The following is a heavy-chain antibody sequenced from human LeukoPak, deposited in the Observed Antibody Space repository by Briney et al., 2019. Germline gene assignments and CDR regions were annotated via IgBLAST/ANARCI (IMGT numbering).Heavy chain of an antibody. V-gene: IGHV3-23*01. CDR2: ISGSGGST. CDR1: AFTFSSYA. CDR3: AKSRGSSTSAYAMDV. D-gene: IGHD2-2*01. Sequence: GGSLRLSCAASAFTFSSYAMSWVRHPPGKGLEWVSGISGSGGSTYYADSVKGRFTISRDNSKNTLYLQMNSLRAEDTAVYYCAKSRGSSTSAYAMDVWGQGTTVTVSS. J-gene: IGHJ6*02.